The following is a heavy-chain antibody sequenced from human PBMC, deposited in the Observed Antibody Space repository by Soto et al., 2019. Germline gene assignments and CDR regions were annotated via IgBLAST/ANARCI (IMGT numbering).Heavy chain of an antibody. J-gene: IGHJ4*02. Sequence: GSLRLSCAASGFTFSTSGMLWVRQPPGEGLEWVSAIGPNPANTKYTDSVKGRFTISRDNSENTVFLQMSSLRAEDTALYYCATARHCSSDACPAAEWGQGTLVTVSS. D-gene: IGHD2-2*01. CDR1: GFTFSTSG. CDR2: IGPNPANT. CDR3: ATARHCSSDACPAAE. V-gene: IGHV3-23*01.